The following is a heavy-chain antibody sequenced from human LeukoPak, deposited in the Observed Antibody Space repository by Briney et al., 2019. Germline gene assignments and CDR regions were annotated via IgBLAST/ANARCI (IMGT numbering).Heavy chain of an antibody. J-gene: IGHJ6*03. CDR2: IIPIFGTA. CDR1: GGTFSSYA. V-gene: IGHV1-69*05. CDR3: ARGFWSGSPSVRYYYYYYMDV. Sequence: SVKVSCKASGGTFSSYAISWVRQAPGQGLEWMGGIIPIFGTANYAQKFQGRVTITTDESTSTAYMELSSLRSEDTAVYYCARGFWSGSPSVRYYYYYYMDVWGKGTTVTVSS. D-gene: IGHD3-3*01.